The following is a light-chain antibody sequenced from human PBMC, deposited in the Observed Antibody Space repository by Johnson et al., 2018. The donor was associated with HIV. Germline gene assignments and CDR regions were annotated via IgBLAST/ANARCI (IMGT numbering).Light chain of an antibody. J-gene: IGLJ1*01. CDR2: DNN. CDR1: SSNIGNNY. V-gene: IGLV1-51*01. CDR3: GTWDSSLSAGGV. Sequence: QSVLTQPPSVSAAPGQKVTISCSGSSSNIGNNYVSWYQQLPGTAPKLLIYDNNKRPSGIPDRFSGCKSGTSATLGITGLQNGDEADYYCGTWDSSLSAGGVFGTGTKVTVL.